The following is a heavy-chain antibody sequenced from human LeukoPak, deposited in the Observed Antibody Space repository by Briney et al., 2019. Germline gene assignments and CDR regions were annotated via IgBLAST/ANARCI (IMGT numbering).Heavy chain of an antibody. CDR3: AAGGGY. Sequence: GESLKISCKGSGYSFTTDWIGWVRQMPGKGLEWMVIFRPGDSYIGYSTSFQGQVTISVDKSINTAYLQWSSLKASDSAFYYCAAGGGYWGQGTLVTVSS. V-gene: IGHV5-51*01. CDR2: FRPGDSYI. CDR1: GYSFTTDW. D-gene: IGHD3-16*01. J-gene: IGHJ4*02.